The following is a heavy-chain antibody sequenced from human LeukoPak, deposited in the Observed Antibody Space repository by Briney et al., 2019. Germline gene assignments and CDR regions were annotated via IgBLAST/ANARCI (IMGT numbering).Heavy chain of an antibody. CDR1: GFTFDDYA. CDR2: IYTSGST. Sequence: GGSLRLSCAASGFTFDDYAMHWVRQAPGKGLEWVSLIYTSGSTFYADSVMGRFTISRDNSKNTLFLQMNSLRAEDSAVYYCTRDRAGTQSWVEFDLWGQGTLVTVSS. J-gene: IGHJ5*02. V-gene: IGHV3-66*03. CDR3: TRDRAGTQSWVEFDL. D-gene: IGHD3-10*01.